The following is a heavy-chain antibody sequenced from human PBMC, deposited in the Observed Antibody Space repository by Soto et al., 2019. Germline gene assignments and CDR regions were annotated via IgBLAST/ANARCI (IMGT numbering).Heavy chain of an antibody. CDR1: GGSCKSGSYS. V-gene: IGHV4-61*01. CDR2: VYHTGRT. D-gene: IGHD3-3*01. CDR3: ARDFAYYDS. J-gene: IGHJ4*02. Sequence: PSETLSLTCTVSGGSCKSGSYSWSWFRQPPGNGLEWIGYVYHTGRTSYNPSLRSRVSISMDTSKNQFSLNLDSVTAADTAVYVCARDFAYYDSWGQGTVVTVSS.